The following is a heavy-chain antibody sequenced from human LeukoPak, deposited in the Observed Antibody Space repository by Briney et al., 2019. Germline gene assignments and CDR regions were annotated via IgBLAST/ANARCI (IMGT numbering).Heavy chain of an antibody. V-gene: IGHV3-7*01. CDR2: IKQDGSEK. D-gene: IGHD3-10*01. J-gene: IGHJ6*02. CDR3: ARGGFGELVDYYYYGMDV. CDR1: GFTFSSYW. Sequence: GGSLRLPCAASGFTFSSYWMSWVRQAPGKGLEWVANIKQDGSEKYYVDSVKGRLTISRDNAKNSLYLQMNSLRAEDTAVYYCARGGFGELVDYYYYGMDVWGQGTTVTVSS.